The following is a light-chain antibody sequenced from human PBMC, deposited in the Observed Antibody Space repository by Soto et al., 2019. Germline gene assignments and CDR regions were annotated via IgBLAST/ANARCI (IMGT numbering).Light chain of an antibody. Sequence: DIVMTQSPLSLPVTPGEPASISCRSSQSLLHSNGYNYLDWYLQKPGQSPQLLIYLGSHRASGVPDRFRGSGSGTDFTLKISRVEAEDVGVYYCMQALQTAGLTFGGGTKVDIK. V-gene: IGKV2-28*01. CDR2: LGS. J-gene: IGKJ4*01. CDR1: QSLLHSNGYNY. CDR3: MQALQTAGLT.